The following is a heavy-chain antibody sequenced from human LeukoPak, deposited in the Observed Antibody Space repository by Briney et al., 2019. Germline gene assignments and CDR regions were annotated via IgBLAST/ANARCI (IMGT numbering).Heavy chain of an antibody. J-gene: IGHJ5*02. Sequence: ASVKVSCKASGYTFTGYYMHWVRQAPGQGLEWMGWINPNSGGTSYAQKFQGRVTMTRDTSISTAYMELSRLRSDDTAVYYCARESRYGSGSYWFDPWGQGTPVTVSS. CDR1: GYTFTGYY. D-gene: IGHD3-10*01. CDR2: INPNSGGT. CDR3: ARESRYGSGSYWFDP. V-gene: IGHV1-2*02.